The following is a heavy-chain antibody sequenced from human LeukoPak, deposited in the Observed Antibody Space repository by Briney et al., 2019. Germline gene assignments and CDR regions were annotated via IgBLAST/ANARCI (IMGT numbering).Heavy chain of an antibody. V-gene: IGHV4-39*07. CDR1: GGSISSSSYY. CDR3: AREAYCGGDCYSGFDY. J-gene: IGHJ4*02. D-gene: IGHD2-21*02. CDR2: IYYSGST. Sequence: PSETLSLTCTVSGGSISSSSYYWGWIRQPPGKGLEWIGSIYYSGSTYYNPSLKSRVTISVDTSKNQFSLKLSSVTAADTAVYYCAREAYCGGDCYSGFDYWGQGTLVTVSS.